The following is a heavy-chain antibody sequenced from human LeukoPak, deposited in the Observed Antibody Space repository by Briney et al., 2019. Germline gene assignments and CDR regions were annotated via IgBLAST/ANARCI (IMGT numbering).Heavy chain of an antibody. CDR1: GFTFRTYW. CDR2: MNTDGRNI. CDR3: ARENWYLDN. J-gene: IGHJ4*02. V-gene: IGHV3-74*01. Sequence: GGSLRLSCAASGFTFRTYWMHWVRQGPGKGVGWVSRMNTDGRNIVYADSVKGRFTISRDNAKNTLYLQMNSLRAEDTAVYYCARENWYLDNWGQGTLVTVSS. D-gene: IGHD2-15*01.